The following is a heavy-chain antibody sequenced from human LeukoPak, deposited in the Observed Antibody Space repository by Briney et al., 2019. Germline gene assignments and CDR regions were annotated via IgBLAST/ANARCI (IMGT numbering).Heavy chain of an antibody. V-gene: IGHV1-69*05. CDR1: GGTFSSYA. J-gene: IGHJ4*02. D-gene: IGHD5-12*01. CDR2: IIPIFGTA. Sequence: VASVKVSCKAYGGTFSSYAISWVRQAPGQGLEWMGGIIPIFGTANYAQKFQGRVTITTDESTSTAYMELSSLRSEDTAVYYCARGSEWLRDYDYWGQGTLVTVSS. CDR3: ARGSEWLRDYDY.